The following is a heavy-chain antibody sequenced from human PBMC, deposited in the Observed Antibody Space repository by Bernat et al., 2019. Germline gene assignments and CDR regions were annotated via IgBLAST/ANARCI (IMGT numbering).Heavy chain of an antibody. J-gene: IGHJ4*02. Sequence: EVQLVESGGGLVQPGGSLGLSCAASGFTFTSWMTWVRQAPGKGLEWVASINQDGSEKYYLDSVKGRFTISRDNAKNSLYLQMNSLRAEDTAVYYCARFRVAGSGWYFDFWGQGTLVTVSS. V-gene: IGHV3-7*01. D-gene: IGHD6-19*01. CDR2: INQDGSEK. CDR1: GFTFTSW. CDR3: ARFRVAGSGWYFDF.